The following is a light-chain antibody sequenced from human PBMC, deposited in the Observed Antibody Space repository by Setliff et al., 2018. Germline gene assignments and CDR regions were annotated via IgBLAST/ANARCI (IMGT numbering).Light chain of an antibody. V-gene: IGLV2-14*03. J-gene: IGLJ1*01. CDR2: DVT. CDR1: SSDIHGFSY. Sequence: QSVLTQPASVSGSPGQSITISCTGISSDIHGFSYVPWYQQHPDKAPKLLIYDVTYRPSGVSDRFSASMSGNTASLTISGLQAEDEGDYYCSSYTARSAVFGPGTKGTVL. CDR3: SSYTARSAV.